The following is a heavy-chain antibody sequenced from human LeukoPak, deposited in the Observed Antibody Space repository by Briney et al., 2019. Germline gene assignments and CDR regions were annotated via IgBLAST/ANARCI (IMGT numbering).Heavy chain of an antibody. CDR1: GGSFSGYY. Sequence: SETLSLTCAVYGGSFSGYYWSWIRQPPGKGLEWIGEINHSGSTNYNPSLKSRVTISVDTSKNQFSLKLSSVTAADTAVYYCARFVVVAGRFDYWGQGTLVTVSS. CDR3: ARFVVVAGRFDY. V-gene: IGHV4-34*01. D-gene: IGHD2-15*01. J-gene: IGHJ4*02. CDR2: INHSGST.